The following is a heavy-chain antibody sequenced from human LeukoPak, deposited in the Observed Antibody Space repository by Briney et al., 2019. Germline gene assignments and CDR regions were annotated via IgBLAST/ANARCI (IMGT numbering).Heavy chain of an antibody. CDR2: IRSQADSYAT. D-gene: IGHD1-26*01. Sequence: PGGSLRLSCAASGFSFSGSGMHWVRQASGKGLEWVGHIRSQADSYATVYGASVKGRFTITRDDSENTAYLQMNSLKTEDTAVYYCARDPLKVGATDYFDYWGQGTLVTVSS. J-gene: IGHJ4*02. CDR1: GFSFSGSG. V-gene: IGHV3-73*01. CDR3: ARDPLKVGATDYFDY.